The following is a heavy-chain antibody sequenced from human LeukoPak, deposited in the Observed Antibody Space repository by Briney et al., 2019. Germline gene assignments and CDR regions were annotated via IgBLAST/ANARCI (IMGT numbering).Heavy chain of an antibody. D-gene: IGHD4-17*01. J-gene: IGHJ4*02. CDR2: IYYSGST. Sequence: SETLSLTCTVSGGSISSGGYYWSWIRQHPGKGLEWIGYIYYSGSTYYNPSLRSRVTISVDTSKNQFSLKLSSVTAADTAVYYCARDSATVIDYWGQGTLVTVSS. CDR1: GGSISSGGYY. CDR3: ARDSATVIDY. V-gene: IGHV4-31*03.